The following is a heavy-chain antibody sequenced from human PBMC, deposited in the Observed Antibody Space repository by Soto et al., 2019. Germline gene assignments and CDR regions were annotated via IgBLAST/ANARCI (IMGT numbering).Heavy chain of an antibody. Sequence: GGSLRLSCAASGFTFSSYAMSWVRQAPGKGLEWVSAISGSGGSTYYADSVKGRFTISRDNSKNTLYLQMNSLRAEDTAVYYCAKDRGRGGITIEMATNWGQGTLVTVSS. V-gene: IGHV3-23*01. D-gene: IGHD3-16*01. CDR2: ISGSGGST. J-gene: IGHJ4*02. CDR3: AKDRGRGGITIEMATN. CDR1: GFTFSSYA.